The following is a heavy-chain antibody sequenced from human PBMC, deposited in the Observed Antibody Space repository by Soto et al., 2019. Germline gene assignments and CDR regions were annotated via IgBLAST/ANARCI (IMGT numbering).Heavy chain of an antibody. Sequence: EVQLVESGGGLVTPGGSLRLSCTGTGFSFSPAWMNWFRQAPGKGLEWVGRMKSYRGGGTTDYAATVQGRFTISRDDSKNTLYLQMNSLKFEDTALSFCIWQQDFYYGKAVWGQGTTVTVSS. D-gene: IGHD6-13*01. J-gene: IGHJ6*02. CDR3: IWQQDFYYGKAV. V-gene: IGHV3-15*07. CDR2: MKSYRGGGTT. CDR1: GFSFSPAW.